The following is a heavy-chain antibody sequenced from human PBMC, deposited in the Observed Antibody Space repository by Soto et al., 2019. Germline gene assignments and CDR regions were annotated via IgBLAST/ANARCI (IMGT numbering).Heavy chain of an antibody. CDR3: AKLPYYDSSGSIDY. V-gene: IGHV3-23*01. CDR2: ISGSGGST. D-gene: IGHD3-22*01. CDR1: GFTFSSYA. J-gene: IGHJ4*02. Sequence: GGSLRLSCAASGFTFSSYAMSWVRQAPGKGLEWVSAISGSGGSTYYADSVKGRFTISRDNSKNTLYLQMNSLRAEDTAVYYCAKLPYYDSSGSIDYWGQGTLVTVSS.